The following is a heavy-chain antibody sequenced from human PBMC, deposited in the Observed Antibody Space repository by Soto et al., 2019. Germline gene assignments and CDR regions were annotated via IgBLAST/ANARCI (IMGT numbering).Heavy chain of an antibody. CDR3: ARGFGVTAPGIRGDSYPLDY. D-gene: IGHD2-21*01. J-gene: IGHJ4*02. V-gene: IGHV3-13*01. CDR2: IGTAGDT. CDR1: GFPFSSYD. Sequence: GGSLRLSCAASGFPFSSYDMHWVRQATGKGLEWVSAIGTAGDTYYPGSVKGRFTISRENAKNSLYLQMNSLRAGDTAVYYCARGFGVTAPGIRGDSYPLDYWGQGTLVTVSS.